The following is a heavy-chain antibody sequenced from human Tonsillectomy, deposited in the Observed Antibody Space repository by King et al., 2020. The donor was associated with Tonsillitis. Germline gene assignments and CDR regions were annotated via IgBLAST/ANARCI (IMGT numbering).Heavy chain of an antibody. D-gene: IGHD5-12*01. Sequence: DVQLVESGGGLVQPGGSLRLSCAASGFTFRNYAMSWVRQAPGKGLEWVSAISGSGGSTYSADSVKGRFTISRDNSKNTLYLQKNSLRVEDTAVYYCAKDKVATMPRDAFDFWGQGTMVTVSS. V-gene: IGHV3-23*04. CDR2: ISGSGGST. CDR1: GFTFRNYA. J-gene: IGHJ3*01. CDR3: AKDKVATMPRDAFDF.